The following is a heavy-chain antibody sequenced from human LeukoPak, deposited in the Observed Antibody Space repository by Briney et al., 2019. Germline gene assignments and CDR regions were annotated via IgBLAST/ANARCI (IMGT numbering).Heavy chain of an antibody. D-gene: IGHD2-15*01. CDR1: GYTFTSYG. CDR2: ISAYNGNT. CDR3: ARDVCSGGSCYYANFDY. V-gene: IGHV1-18*01. J-gene: IGHJ4*02. Sequence: GASVKVSCKASGYTFTSYGISWVRQAPGQGLEWMGWISAYNGNTNYAQKLQGRVTMTTDTSTSTAYMELRSLRFDDTAVYYCARDVCSGGSCYYANFDYWGQGTLVTVSS.